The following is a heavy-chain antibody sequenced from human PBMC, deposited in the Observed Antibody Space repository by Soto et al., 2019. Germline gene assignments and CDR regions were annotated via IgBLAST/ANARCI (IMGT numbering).Heavy chain of an antibody. D-gene: IGHD6-13*01. CDR1: GGTFSSYA. CDR2: IIPIFGTA. V-gene: IGHV1-69*13. Sequence: SVKVSCKASGGTFSSYAISWVRQAPGQGLEWMGGIIPIFGTANYAQKFQGRVTITADESTSTAYMELSSLRSEDTAVYYCAREGYRRTQEGGYFDYWGQGTQVTVSS. CDR3: AREGYRRTQEGGYFDY. J-gene: IGHJ4*02.